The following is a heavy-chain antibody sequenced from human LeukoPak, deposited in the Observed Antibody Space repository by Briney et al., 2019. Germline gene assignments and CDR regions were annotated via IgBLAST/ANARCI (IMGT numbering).Heavy chain of an antibody. D-gene: IGHD2-15*01. J-gene: IGHJ5*02. CDR2: INSDESST. V-gene: IGHV3-74*01. Sequence: GGSLRVSCAASGFTFSSYWMHWVRQAPGKGLVWVSRINSDESSTNYADSLRGRFTISRDNAKNTLYLQMNSLRAEDTAVYYCARGPRWYCSGGSCYSWFDPWGQGTLVTVSS. CDR3: ARGPRWYCSGGSCYSWFDP. CDR1: GFTFSSYW.